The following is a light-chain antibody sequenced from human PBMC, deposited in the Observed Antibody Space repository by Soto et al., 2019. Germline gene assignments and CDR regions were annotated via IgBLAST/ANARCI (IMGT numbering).Light chain of an antibody. CDR1: QSISRY. V-gene: IGKV1-39*01. CDR3: QQSYSSFT. Sequence: DIQMTQSPSSLSASVGDRVTITCRASQSISRYLNWFQQKPGKAPKLLIYAASSLQSGVPSRFSGCGSGTDFTLTISSLQPEDFATYYCQQSYSSFTVGPGTKVNIK. CDR2: AAS. J-gene: IGKJ3*01.